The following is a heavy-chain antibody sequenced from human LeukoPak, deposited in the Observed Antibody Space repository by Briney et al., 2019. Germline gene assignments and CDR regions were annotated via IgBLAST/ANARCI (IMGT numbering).Heavy chain of an antibody. V-gene: IGHV5-51*01. CDR2: IYPGDSDT. J-gene: IGHJ6*03. Sequence: SGESLKISCKGSGYSFTSYWIGWVRQMPGKGLEWMGIIYPGDSDTRYGPSFQGQVTISADKSISTAYLQWSSLKASDTAMYYCARHRPHSSSWYLDSYYYYYMDVWGKGTTVTVSS. CDR1: GYSFTSYW. D-gene: IGHD6-13*01. CDR3: ARHRPHSSSWYLDSYYYYYMDV.